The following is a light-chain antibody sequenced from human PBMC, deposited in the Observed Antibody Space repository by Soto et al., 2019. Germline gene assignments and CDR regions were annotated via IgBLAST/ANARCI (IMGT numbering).Light chain of an antibody. CDR1: SSDIGAYNS. CDR3: SSYASGSTLI. Sequence: QSALTQPASVSGSPRQSITISCTGTSSDIGAYNSVSWYQQQPGKAPKLLIYDVSNRPSGLSDRFSGSKSGNTASLTISGLQAEDEGDYYCSSYASGSTLIFGGGTKLTVL. J-gene: IGLJ2*01. V-gene: IGLV2-14*03. CDR2: DVS.